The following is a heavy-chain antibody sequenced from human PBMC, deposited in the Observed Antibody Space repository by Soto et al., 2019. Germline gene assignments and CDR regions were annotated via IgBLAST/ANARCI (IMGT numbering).Heavy chain of an antibody. J-gene: IGHJ5*02. Sequence: GGSLRLSCAASGFTFSSYWMSWVRQAPGKGLEWVANIKQDGSEKYYVDSVKGRFTISRDNAKNSLYLQMNSLRAEDTAVYYCARDWGSYVRNWFDPWGQGTLVTVSS. CDR3: ARDWGSYVRNWFDP. D-gene: IGHD1-26*01. CDR2: IKQDGSEK. V-gene: IGHV3-7*01. CDR1: GFTFSSYW.